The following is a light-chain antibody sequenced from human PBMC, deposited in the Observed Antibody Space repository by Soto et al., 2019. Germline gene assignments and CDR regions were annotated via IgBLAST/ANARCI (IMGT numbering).Light chain of an antibody. Sequence: IGFTQYTGTLSLSPGERATLSCRASQSIKSSSLAWYQQRPGQAPRLLMYGASSRATGIPDKFSGSGSGTDFTLTISRLEPEDFAVYYCQQYGSSRWTFGQGTKVDI. CDR3: QQYGSSRWT. CDR1: QSIKSSS. V-gene: IGKV3-20*01. J-gene: IGKJ1*01. CDR2: GAS.